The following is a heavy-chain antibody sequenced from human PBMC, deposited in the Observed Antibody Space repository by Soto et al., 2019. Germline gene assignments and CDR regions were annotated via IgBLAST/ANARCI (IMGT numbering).Heavy chain of an antibody. CDR3: ARSVWFGELLVSSFDD. J-gene: IGHJ4*02. D-gene: IGHD3-10*01. CDR1: GGTFSSYT. V-gene: IGHV1-69*02. CDR2: IIPILGIA. Sequence: SVKVSCKASGGTFSSYTISWGRQAPGQGLERMGRIIPILGIANYAQKFQGRVTITADKSTSTAYMELSSLRSEDTAVYYCARSVWFGELLVSSFDDWGKGTLVPVSS.